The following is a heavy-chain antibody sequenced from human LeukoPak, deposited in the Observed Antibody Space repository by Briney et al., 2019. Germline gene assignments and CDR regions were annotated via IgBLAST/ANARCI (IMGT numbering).Heavy chain of an antibody. CDR3: AKVSYYYYGMDV. J-gene: IGHJ6*02. CDR1: GFTFSSYA. Sequence: GGSLRLSCAASGFTFSSYAMSWVRQAPGKGLEWVSAISGSGGSTYYADSVKGRFTISRDNSKNTLYLQMSSLRAEDTAVYYCAKVSYYYYGMDVWGQGTTVTVYS. CDR2: ISGSGGST. V-gene: IGHV3-23*01.